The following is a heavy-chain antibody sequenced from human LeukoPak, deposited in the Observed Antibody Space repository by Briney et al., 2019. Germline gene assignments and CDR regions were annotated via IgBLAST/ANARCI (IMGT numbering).Heavy chain of an antibody. CDR3: ARGYSSGWVYFDN. V-gene: IGHV4-39*01. CDR1: GGSISGSGHY. Sequence: SETLPLTCTVSGGSISGSGHYWGWIRQLPGKGLEWFGSMFDSGTTYYNSFLKSRVTMSIDTSKNQFSLRLSSVTAADTAVYYCARGYSSGWVYFDNRGQGTLVTVSS. J-gene: IGHJ4*02. D-gene: IGHD6-19*01. CDR2: MFDSGTT.